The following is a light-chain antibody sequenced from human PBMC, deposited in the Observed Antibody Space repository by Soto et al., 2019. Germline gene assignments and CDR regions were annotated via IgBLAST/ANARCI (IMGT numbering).Light chain of an antibody. V-gene: IGKV1-39*01. J-gene: IGKJ5*01. Sequence: DIHMTQSPSSLSQSVGDRVTLTCRASQSISRHLNWYQQKPGRAPRLLIYGASNLQSGVPSRFSGSGSGTDFTLTISSLLPEDFATYYCQQGYSTPVTFGQGTRLEIK. CDR3: QQGYSTPVT. CDR1: QSISRH. CDR2: GAS.